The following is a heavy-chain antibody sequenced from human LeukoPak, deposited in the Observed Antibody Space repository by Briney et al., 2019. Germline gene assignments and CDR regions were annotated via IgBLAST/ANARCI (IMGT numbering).Heavy chain of an antibody. V-gene: IGHV3-48*03. J-gene: IGHJ3*02. Sequence: GGSLRLSCAASGFTFSSYEMNWVRQAPGKGLEWVSYISSSGSTIYYADSVKGRSTISRDNAKNSLYLQMNSLRAEDTAVYYCARQYYDYVWGSYRPTGAFDIWGQGTMVTVSS. CDR2: ISSSGSTI. CDR3: ARQYYDYVWGSYRPTGAFDI. D-gene: IGHD3-16*02. CDR1: GFTFSSYE.